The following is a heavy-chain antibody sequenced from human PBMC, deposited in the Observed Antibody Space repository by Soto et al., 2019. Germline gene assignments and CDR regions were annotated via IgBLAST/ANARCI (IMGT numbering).Heavy chain of an antibody. D-gene: IGHD2-8*01. CDR2: ISDGGSST. CDR1: GFTFRSYG. CDR3: AKYCTSSSCSYFDY. Sequence: PGGSLRLSCAVSGFTFRSYGMSWVRQAPGKGLEWVSAISDGGSSTYYADSLKGRFTISRDNSKNTLYLQMNSLRAEDTAIYYCAKYCTSSSCSYFDYWGPGTLVTVSS. J-gene: IGHJ4*02. V-gene: IGHV3-23*01.